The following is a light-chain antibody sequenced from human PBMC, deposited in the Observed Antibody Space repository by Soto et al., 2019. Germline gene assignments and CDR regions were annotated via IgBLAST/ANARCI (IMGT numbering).Light chain of an antibody. CDR1: SSDVGTYKY. Sequence: QSVLTQPASVSGSPGQSITISCTGTSSDVGTYKYVSWYQQLPGKAPKLMIYEVSNRPSGVSNRFSGSKSGNTASLTISGLQAEDEAEYYCSSYTNINTRACVFGTGTKVTVL. CDR2: EVS. CDR3: SSYTNINTRACV. V-gene: IGLV2-14*01. J-gene: IGLJ1*01.